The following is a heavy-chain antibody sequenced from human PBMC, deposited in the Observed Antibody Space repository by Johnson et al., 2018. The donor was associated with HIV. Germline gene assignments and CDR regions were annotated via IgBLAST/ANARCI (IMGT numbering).Heavy chain of an antibody. CDR2: ISYDGSNK. V-gene: IGHV3-30-3*01. D-gene: IGHD7-27*01. J-gene: IGHJ3*02. CDR3: ARGGYWGRTIAYRGEDSFDI. CDR1: GFTFSSYA. Sequence: QVQLVESGGGVVQPGRSLRLSCAASGFTFSSYAMHWVRQAPGKGLEWVAVISYDGSNKYYADSVKGRFTISRDNSKNTLYLQMSSLRAEDTAVYYCARGGYWGRTIAYRGEDSFDIWGQGTKVIVSS.